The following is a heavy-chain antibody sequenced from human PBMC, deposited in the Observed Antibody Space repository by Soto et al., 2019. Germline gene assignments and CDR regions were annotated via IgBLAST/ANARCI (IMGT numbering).Heavy chain of an antibody. J-gene: IGHJ5*01. CDR2: LSGGGGST. CDR3: AISYCDATCPTFFDS. D-gene: IGHD3-16*01. CDR1: GFTFSSYA. V-gene: IGHV3-23*01. Sequence: GSLRLSCAASGFTFSSYAMAWVRQAPGKGLEWVSALSGGGGSTYYADSVKGRFTISRDNSKDTLYLQMNRLKAEDTAVYYCAISYCDATCPTFFDSRGQRALVTVSS.